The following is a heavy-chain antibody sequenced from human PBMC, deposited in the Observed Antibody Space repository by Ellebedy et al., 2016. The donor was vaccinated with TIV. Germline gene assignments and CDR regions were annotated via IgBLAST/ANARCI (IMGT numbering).Heavy chain of an antibody. CDR2: IGTAGDT. CDR1: GFTFSSYD. J-gene: IGHJ4*03. CDR3: ARVRFGETAVDY. V-gene: IGHV3-13*01. D-gene: IGHD2-21*01. Sequence: GGSLRLSCAASGFTFSSYDMHWVRQGTGKGLEWVSAIGTAGDTYCPGSVKGRFTISRENAKNSLYLQITSLRAEDTAVYYCARVRFGETAVDYWGQGTLVTVSS.